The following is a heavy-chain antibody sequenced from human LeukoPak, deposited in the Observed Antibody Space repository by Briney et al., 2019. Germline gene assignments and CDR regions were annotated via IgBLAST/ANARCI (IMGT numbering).Heavy chain of an antibody. Sequence: GASLKISYKGSGSSFTSYWIGWVRQMPGKGLEWMGIIYPGDSDTRYSPSFQGQVTISADKSISTAYLQWSSLKASDTAMYYCARQKGSGSYLDAFDIWGQGTMVTVSS. CDR3: ARQKGSGSYLDAFDI. J-gene: IGHJ3*02. V-gene: IGHV5-51*01. CDR2: IYPGDSDT. D-gene: IGHD3-10*01. CDR1: GSSFTSYW.